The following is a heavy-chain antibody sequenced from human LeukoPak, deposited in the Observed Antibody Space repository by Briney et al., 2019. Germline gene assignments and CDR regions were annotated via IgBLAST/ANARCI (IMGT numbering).Heavy chain of an antibody. J-gene: IGHJ5*02. V-gene: IGHV3-23*01. CDR3: AKDAYYYDSSDYP. Sequence: GGSLRLSCAASGFTFSNYAMSWVRQAPGKGLEWVSGITGTGGTTYYADSVKGRFTISRGNSKNTLYLQMNSLRAEDTAIYYCAKDAYYYDSSDYPWGQGSLVTVSS. CDR2: ITGTGGTT. CDR1: GFTFSNYA. D-gene: IGHD3-22*01.